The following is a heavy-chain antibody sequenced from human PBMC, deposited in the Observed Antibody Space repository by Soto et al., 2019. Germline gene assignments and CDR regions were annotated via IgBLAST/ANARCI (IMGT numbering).Heavy chain of an antibody. CDR1: GVTGDDFA. Sequence: SLRVSCAAAGVTGDDFAMHWVRQAPGKGLEWVSGISWNSGSIGYADSVKGRFTISRDNSKHSLYLQMNSLRAEDTALYYCAKDGYCSGGSCYEADAYHYYGVDVWGQGTTVTVSS. CDR3: AKDGYCSGGSCYEADAYHYYGVDV. J-gene: IGHJ6*02. D-gene: IGHD2-15*01. V-gene: IGHV3-9*01. CDR2: ISWNSGSI.